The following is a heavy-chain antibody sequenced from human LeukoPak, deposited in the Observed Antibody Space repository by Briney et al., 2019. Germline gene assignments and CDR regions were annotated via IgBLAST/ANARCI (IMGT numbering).Heavy chain of an antibody. Sequence: QPGGSLRLSCAASGFTFSNYGMSWVRQAPGKGLDWVSTVSASTGKTYYADSVKGRFTISRDNSKNTLYLQVDSLRAEDTAVYFCAKGHRIGVTGIESDYWGQGTLVTVSS. CDR2: VSASTGKT. D-gene: IGHD6-19*01. CDR3: AKGHRIGVTGIESDY. CDR1: GFTFSNYG. J-gene: IGHJ4*02. V-gene: IGHV3-23*01.